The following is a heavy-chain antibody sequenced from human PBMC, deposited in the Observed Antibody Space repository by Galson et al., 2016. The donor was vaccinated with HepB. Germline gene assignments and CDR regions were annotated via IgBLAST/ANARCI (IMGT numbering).Heavy chain of an antibody. D-gene: IGHD6-25*01. CDR1: GGSISSSRYY. V-gene: IGHV4-39*01. CDR3: AAPLITARGAFDI. Sequence: ETLSLTCSVSGGSISSSRYYWGWIRQPPGKGLEWIGSIYYTGSPYYNPSLKSRVTISIDTSKNQFSLKLTSVTAADTAVYYCAAPLITARGAFDIWGQGTMVTVSS. CDR2: IYYTGSP. J-gene: IGHJ3*02.